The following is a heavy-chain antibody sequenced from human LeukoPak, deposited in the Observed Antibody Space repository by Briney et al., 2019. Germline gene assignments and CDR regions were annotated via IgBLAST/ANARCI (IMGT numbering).Heavy chain of an antibody. V-gene: IGHV3-64*01. CDR2: ISSNGGST. CDR3: ARDSVYDYGDYLRALRVDWYFNL. Sequence: GGSLRLSCAASGFTFSSYAMHWVRQAPGKGLEYVSAISSNGGSTYYANSVKGRFTISRDSPKNTLYLQMGSLRAEDMAVYYCARDSVYDYGDYLRALRVDWYFNLWGRGTLVTVSS. J-gene: IGHJ2*01. CDR1: GFTFSSYA. D-gene: IGHD4-17*01.